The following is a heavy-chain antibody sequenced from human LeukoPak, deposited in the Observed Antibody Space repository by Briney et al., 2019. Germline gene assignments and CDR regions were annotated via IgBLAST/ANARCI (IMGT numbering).Heavy chain of an antibody. J-gene: IGHJ6*03. V-gene: IGHV3-30*03. CDR3: ARGNYYYYYMDV. CDR1: GFTFSSYS. Sequence: PGGSLRLSCAASGFTFSSYSMNWVRQAPGKGLEWVAVISYDGSNKYYADSVKGRFTISRDNSKNTLYLQMNSLRAEDTAVYYCARGNYYYYYMDVWGKGTTVTVSS. CDR2: ISYDGSNK.